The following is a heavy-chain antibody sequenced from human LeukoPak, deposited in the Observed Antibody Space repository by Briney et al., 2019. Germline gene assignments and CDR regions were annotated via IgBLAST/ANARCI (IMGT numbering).Heavy chain of an antibody. V-gene: IGHV5-51*01. J-gene: IGHJ6*02. CDR3: ARQTAGNDYCGGYYYYAMDV. Sequence: GESLKISCKGSGYNFPIYWIAWVRQLPGKGLEWMGIIYPADSDVRYNPSLQGQVTMSVDLPGSTAYFQWASLKASDTPMYYCARQTAGNDYCGGYYYYAMDVWGQGTTVTVSS. CDR1: GYNFPIYW. D-gene: IGHD4-11*01. CDR2: IYPADSDV.